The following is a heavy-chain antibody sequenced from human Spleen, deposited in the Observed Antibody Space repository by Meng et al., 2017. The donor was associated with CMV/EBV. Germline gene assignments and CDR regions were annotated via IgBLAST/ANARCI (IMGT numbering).Heavy chain of an antibody. CDR1: GGSISSYY. Sequence: GSLRLSCTVSGGSISSYYWSWIRQPPGKGLEWIGYIYYSGSTNYNPSLKSRVTISVDTSKNQFSLKLSSVTAAGTAVYYCARARGFSGTTYGMDVWGQGTTVTVSS. CDR3: ARARGFSGTTYGMDV. D-gene: IGHD1-7*01. V-gene: IGHV4-59*01. J-gene: IGHJ6*02. CDR2: IYYSGST.